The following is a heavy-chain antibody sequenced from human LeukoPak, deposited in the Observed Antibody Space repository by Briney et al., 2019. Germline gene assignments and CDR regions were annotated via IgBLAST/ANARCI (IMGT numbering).Heavy chain of an antibody. CDR2: ISSSGSTI. V-gene: IGHV3-11*01. Sequence: GGSLRLSCAASGFTFSDYYMSWIRQAPGKGLEWVSYISSSGSTIYYADSVKGRFTISRDNAKNSLYLQMNSLRAEDTAVYYCARDDRIAVAGDAFDIWGQGTMVTVSS. D-gene: IGHD6-19*01. J-gene: IGHJ3*02. CDR3: ARDDRIAVAGDAFDI. CDR1: GFTFSDYY.